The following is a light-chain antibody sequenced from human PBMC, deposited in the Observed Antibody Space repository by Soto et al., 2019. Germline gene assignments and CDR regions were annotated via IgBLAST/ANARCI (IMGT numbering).Light chain of an antibody. CDR1: SSDVGSSNL. CDR3: CSFASSRTYV. J-gene: IGLJ1*01. V-gene: IGLV2-23*01. Sequence: QSALTQPASVSGTPGQSITISCTGTSSDVGSSNLSSWYQQHPGKAPKVMIFEGSQRTSGVSHRFSGSKSVNTASLTISGLQAEDEADYYCCSFASSRTYVFGTGTKVTVL. CDR2: EGS.